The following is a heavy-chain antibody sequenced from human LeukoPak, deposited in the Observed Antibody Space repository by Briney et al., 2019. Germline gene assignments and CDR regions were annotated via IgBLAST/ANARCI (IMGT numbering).Heavy chain of an antibody. Sequence: GGSLRLSCAASGFTFSSYAMSWVRQAPGKGLEWVSAISGSGGSTYYADSVKGRFTISRDNSKNTLYLQMNSLRAEDTAVYYCAKSANYDILTDLYYFDYWGQGTLVTVSS. CDR1: GFTFSSYA. V-gene: IGHV3-23*01. D-gene: IGHD3-9*01. CDR2: ISGSGGST. J-gene: IGHJ4*02. CDR3: AKSANYDILTDLYYFDY.